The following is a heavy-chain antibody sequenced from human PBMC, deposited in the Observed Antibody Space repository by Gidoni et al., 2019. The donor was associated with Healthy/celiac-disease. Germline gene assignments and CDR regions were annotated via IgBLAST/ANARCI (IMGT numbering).Heavy chain of an antibody. Sequence: QLQLQESGPGLVKPSETLSLTCTVSGGSISSSSYYWGWIRPPPGKGLEWIGSIYYSGSTYYNPSLKSRVTISVDTSKNQFSLKLSSVTAADTAVYYCARGVYYDSSGYYSYYFDYWGQGTLVTVSS. CDR1: GGSISSSSYY. V-gene: IGHV4-39*01. D-gene: IGHD3-22*01. CDR3: ARGVYYDSSGYYSYYFDY. CDR2: IYYSGST. J-gene: IGHJ4*02.